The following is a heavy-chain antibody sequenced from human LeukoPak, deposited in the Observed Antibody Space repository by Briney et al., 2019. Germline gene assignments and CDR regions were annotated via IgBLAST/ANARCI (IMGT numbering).Heavy chain of an antibody. CDR3: ARDNYDSSGPYYFDY. CDR2: ISSSGSTI. CDR1: GFTFSTYE. J-gene: IGHJ4*02. Sequence: GSLRLSCAASGFTFSTYEMTWVRQSPGKGLEWVSYISSSGSTIYYADSVKGRFTISRDNARNSLYLQMNSLRAEDAAVYYCARDNYDSSGPYYFDYWGQGTLVTVSS. D-gene: IGHD3-22*01. V-gene: IGHV3-48*03.